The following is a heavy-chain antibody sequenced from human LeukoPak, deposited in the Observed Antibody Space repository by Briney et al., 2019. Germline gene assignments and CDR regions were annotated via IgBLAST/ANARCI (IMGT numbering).Heavy chain of an antibody. CDR1: GYSFTSYW. J-gene: IGHJ6*02. CDR2: IYPGDSDT. V-gene: IGHV5-51*01. CDR3: VRQPRYFDSRDYGMDV. Sequence: GESLKISCKGSGYSFTSYWIGWVRQMPGKGLEWMGIIYPGDSDTRYSPSFQGQVTISADKSISTAYLQWSSLKASDTAMYYCVRQPRYFDSRDYGMDVWGQGTTVTVSS. D-gene: IGHD3-9*01.